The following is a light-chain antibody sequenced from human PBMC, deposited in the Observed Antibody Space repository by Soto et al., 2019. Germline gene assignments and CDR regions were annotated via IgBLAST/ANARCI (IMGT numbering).Light chain of an antibody. V-gene: IGKV1-5*03. CDR3: QQYNSYPT. CDR1: QSISSW. Sequence: IQMTQSPSTLSASVGARVTITCRASQSISSWLAWYQQKPGKAPKLLIYKASSLESGVPSRFSGSGSGTEFTLTISSLQPDDFATYYGQQYNSYPTFGQGTKVDIK. J-gene: IGKJ1*01. CDR2: KAS.